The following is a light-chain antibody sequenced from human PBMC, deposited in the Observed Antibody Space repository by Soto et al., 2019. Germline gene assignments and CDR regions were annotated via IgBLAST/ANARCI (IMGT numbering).Light chain of an antibody. CDR3: MQSTHLPPT. CDR1: QSLLHITGETF. J-gene: IGKJ5*01. CDR2: EVS. Sequence: DVVMTQTPLSLSVAPGQPASISCKYSQSLLHITGETFLFWYLQKPGQSPQLLIYEVSTRVSGVPDRCSGSGSGTAFTLEISRVETGEVGIYYCMQSTHLPPTVGQGTRLGIE. V-gene: IGKV2D-29*02.